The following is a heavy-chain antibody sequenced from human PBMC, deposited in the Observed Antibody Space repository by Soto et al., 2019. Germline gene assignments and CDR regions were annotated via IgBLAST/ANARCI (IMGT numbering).Heavy chain of an antibody. CDR2: IYYSGST. V-gene: IGHV4-39*01. Sequence: SETLSLTCTVSGGSISSSSYYWGWIRQPPGKGLEWIGSIYYSGSTYYNPSLKSRVTISVDTSKNQFSLKLSSVTAADTAVYYCASYRGVDHYYYYYGMDVWGQGTTVTVSS. CDR3: ASYRGVDHYYYYYGMDV. J-gene: IGHJ6*02. CDR1: GGSISSSSYY. D-gene: IGHD3-10*01.